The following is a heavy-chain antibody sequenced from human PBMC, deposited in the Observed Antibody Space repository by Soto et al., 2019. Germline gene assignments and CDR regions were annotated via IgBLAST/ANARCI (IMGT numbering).Heavy chain of an antibody. V-gene: IGHV4-59*02. J-gene: IGHJ4*02. CDR2: ISYSRGS. CDR3: AGSGPHGLPITGLDY. D-gene: IGHD4-17*01. CDR1: GGSVNSYY. Sequence: SETLSLTCTVSGGSVNSYYWSWIRQSPGKGLEWIGYISYSRGSNYNPSLKSRVSISLDTSKNQFSLKLSSVTAADTAVYYCAGSGPHGLPITGLDYWGQGTLVTVSS.